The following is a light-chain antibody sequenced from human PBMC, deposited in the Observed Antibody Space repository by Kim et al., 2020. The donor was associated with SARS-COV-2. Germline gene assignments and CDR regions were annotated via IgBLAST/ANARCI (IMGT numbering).Light chain of an antibody. V-gene: IGLV10-54*04. CDR1: SNKVGKDG. J-gene: IGLJ2*01. CDR2: SNN. Sequence: QTATLTCTGNSNKVGKDGAGWLQQHQGHPPKLLFYSNNNRPSGISERFSASRSGSTASLTITGLQPEDEADYYCSAWDNSLSAVLFGGGTQLTVL. CDR3: SAWDNSLSAVL.